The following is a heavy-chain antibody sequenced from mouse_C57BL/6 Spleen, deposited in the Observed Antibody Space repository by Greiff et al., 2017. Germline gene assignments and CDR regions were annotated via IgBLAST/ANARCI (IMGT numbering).Heavy chain of an antibody. CDR3: ARRGWLTAMDY. V-gene: IGHV1-69*01. J-gene: IGHJ4*01. D-gene: IGHD2-3*01. Sequence: VQLQQPGAELVMPGASVKLSCKASGYTFTSYWMHWVKQRPGQGLEWIGEIDPSDSYTNYNLKFKGKSTLTVDKSSSTAYMQLSSLTSEDSAVYYCARRGWLTAMDYWGQGTSVTVSS. CDR2: IDPSDSYT. CDR1: GYTFTSYW.